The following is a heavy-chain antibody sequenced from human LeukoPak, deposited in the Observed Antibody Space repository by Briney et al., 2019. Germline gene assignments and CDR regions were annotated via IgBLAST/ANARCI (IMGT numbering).Heavy chain of an antibody. Sequence: ASVTVSCKVSGYTLTELSMHWVRQAPGKGLEWMGGFDPEYGETIYAQKFQGRVTLTEDTSTDTAYMELRSLRSEDTAVYYCATWPRFGYYYGMDVWGKGTTVTVSS. D-gene: IGHD3-10*01. CDR3: ATWPRFGYYYGMDV. V-gene: IGHV1-24*01. CDR2: FDPEYGET. J-gene: IGHJ6*04. CDR1: GYTLTELS.